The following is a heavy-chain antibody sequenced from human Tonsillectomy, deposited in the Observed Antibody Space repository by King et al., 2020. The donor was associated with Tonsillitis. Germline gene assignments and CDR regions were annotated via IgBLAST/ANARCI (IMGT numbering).Heavy chain of an antibody. D-gene: IGHD3-9*01. V-gene: IGHV1-18*04. Sequence: VQLVESGAEVKKPGASVKVSCKASGYTFTSYGISWVRQAPGQGLEWMGWISAYNGNTNYAQKLQGRVTMTTDTSTSTACMELRSLRSDDTAVYYCARVYYDILTGYYGDDAFDIWGQGTMVTVSS. J-gene: IGHJ3*02. CDR1: GYTFTSYG. CDR2: ISAYNGNT. CDR3: ARVYYDILTGYYGDDAFDI.